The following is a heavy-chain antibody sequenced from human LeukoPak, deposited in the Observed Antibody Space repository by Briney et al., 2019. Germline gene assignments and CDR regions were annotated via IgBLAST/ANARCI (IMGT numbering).Heavy chain of an antibody. J-gene: IGHJ4*02. V-gene: IGHV3-74*01. CDR2: INSDGSST. D-gene: IGHD5-12*01. CDR3: ARAQHSGYERYQYYFDY. Sequence: GGSLRLSRAASGLTFSSYWMHWVRQAPGKGLVWVSRINSDGSSTNYADSVKGRFTISRDNAKNTLYLQMNSLRAEDTAVYYCARAQHSGYERYQYYFDYWGQGTLVTVSS. CDR1: GLTFSSYW.